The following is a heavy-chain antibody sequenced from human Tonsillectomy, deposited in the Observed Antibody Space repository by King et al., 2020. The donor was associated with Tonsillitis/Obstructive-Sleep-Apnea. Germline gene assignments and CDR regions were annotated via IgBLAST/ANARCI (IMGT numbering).Heavy chain of an antibody. V-gene: IGHV5-10-1*01. D-gene: IGHD1-26*01. J-gene: IGHJ3*02. Sequence: VQLVQSGAEVKKPGASLRISCEGSEFTFSSYWITWVRQMPGKGLEWMGRIDPSDSYNNYSPAFQGHVTISADKSLSTAYLQWSSLKASDTAMYYCATSRRWEWELVGDAFDIWGQGTMVTVSS. CDR3: ATSRRWEWELVGDAFDI. CDR1: EFTFSSYW. CDR2: IDPSDSYN.